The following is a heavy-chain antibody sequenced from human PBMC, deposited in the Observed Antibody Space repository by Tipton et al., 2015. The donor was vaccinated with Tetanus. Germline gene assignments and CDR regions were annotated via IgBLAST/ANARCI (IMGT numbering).Heavy chain of an antibody. J-gene: IGHJ3*02. CDR2: ISYDGSNK. CDR3: ARIRILTETTVTTFAFDN. D-gene: IGHD4-17*01. Sequence: SLRLSCAASGFTFSSYGMHWVRQAPGKGLEWVAVISYDGSNKYYADSVKGRFTISRDNSKNTLYLQMNSLRAEDTAVYYCARIRILTETTVTTFAFDNWGQGTMVTVSS. V-gene: IGHV3-30*03. CDR1: GFTFSSYG.